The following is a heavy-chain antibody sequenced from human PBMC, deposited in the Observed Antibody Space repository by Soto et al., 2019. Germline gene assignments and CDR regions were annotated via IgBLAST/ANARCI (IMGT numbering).Heavy chain of an antibody. D-gene: IGHD3-10*01. J-gene: IGHJ6*02. CDR3: ARGVGSGRDYGLDV. V-gene: IGHV4-34*01. Sequence: QVQLQQWGAGLLKPSETLSLTCAVSGESFSDYFWSWIRQPPGKGLEWIGEIDQTGRTNYNPSLKSRVIMSVDTYKNQFSLNLSSVTAADTAMYYWARGVGSGRDYGLDVWGQGTTVTVS. CDR1: GESFSDYF. CDR2: IDQTGRT.